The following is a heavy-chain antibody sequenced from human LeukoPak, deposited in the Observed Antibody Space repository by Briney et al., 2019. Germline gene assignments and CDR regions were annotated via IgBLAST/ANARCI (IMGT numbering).Heavy chain of an antibody. CDR3: TRETSSRYFDY. Sequence: WMGWMNPNSGNTGYAQKFQGRVTMTRNTSISTAYMEPSSLRSEDTAVYYCTRETSSRYFDYWGQGTLVTVSS. V-gene: IGHV1-8*01. CDR2: MNPNSGNT. J-gene: IGHJ4*02.